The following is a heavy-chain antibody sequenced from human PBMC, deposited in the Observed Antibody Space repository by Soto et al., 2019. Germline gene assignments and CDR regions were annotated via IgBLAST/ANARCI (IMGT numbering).Heavy chain of an antibody. CDR3: ASRIGGFLAEPFDY. CDR2: IIPIFGTA. D-gene: IGHD2-15*01. V-gene: IGHV1-69*13. Sequence: GASVKVSCKASGGTFSSYSISWVLQAPGQGLEWMGGIIPIFGTANYAQKFQGRVTITADESTSTAYMELSSLRSEDTAVYYCASRIGGFLAEPFDYWGQGTLVTVSS. CDR1: GGTFSSYS. J-gene: IGHJ4*02.